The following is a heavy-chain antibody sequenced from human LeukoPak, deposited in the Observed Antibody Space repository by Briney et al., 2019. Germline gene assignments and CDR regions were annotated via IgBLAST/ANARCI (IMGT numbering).Heavy chain of an antibody. CDR2: ISDRGGST. Sequence: GGSLRLSCAASGFTFSSYWMNWVRQAPGKGLEWVSGISDRGGSTYYADSVKGRFTISRDNSKNTLYLQMNSLRAEDTAVYYCAKHPGYSSGWFYFDYWGQGTLVTVSS. CDR3: AKHPGYSSGWFYFDY. CDR1: GFTFSSYW. J-gene: IGHJ4*02. V-gene: IGHV3-23*01. D-gene: IGHD6-19*01.